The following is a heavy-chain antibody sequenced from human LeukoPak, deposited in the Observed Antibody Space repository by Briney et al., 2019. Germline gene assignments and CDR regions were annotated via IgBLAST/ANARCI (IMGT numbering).Heavy chain of an antibody. J-gene: IGHJ4*02. V-gene: IGHV3-7*01. CDR2: IKQDGSEK. CDR1: GFTFTSYW. D-gene: IGHD3-22*01. Sequence: GGSLRLSCAASGFTFTSYWMSWVRQARGKGLEWVANIKQDGSEKYYVDSVKGRFTISRDNAKNSLYLQMNSLRAEDTAVYYCARYYYDSSGYYYVDYWGQGTLVTVSS. CDR3: ARYYYDSSGYYYVDY.